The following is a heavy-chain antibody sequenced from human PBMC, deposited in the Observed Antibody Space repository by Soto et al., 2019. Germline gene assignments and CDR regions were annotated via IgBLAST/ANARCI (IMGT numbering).Heavy chain of an antibody. D-gene: IGHD3-22*01. Sequence: TGGSLRLSCAASGFTFSSYAMHWVRQAPGKGLEWVAVISYDGSNKYYADSVKGRFTISRDNSKNTLYLQMNSLRAEDTAVYYCARDREYYDSSGYANYYYYGMDVWGQGTTVTVSS. CDR1: GFTFSSYA. J-gene: IGHJ6*02. CDR2: ISYDGSNK. CDR3: ARDREYYDSSGYANYYYYGMDV. V-gene: IGHV3-30-3*01.